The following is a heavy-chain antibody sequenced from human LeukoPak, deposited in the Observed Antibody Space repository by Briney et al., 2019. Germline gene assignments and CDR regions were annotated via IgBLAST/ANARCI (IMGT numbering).Heavy chain of an antibody. D-gene: IGHD6-19*01. CDR3: AKVSSGWYYMDV. V-gene: IGHV3-23*01. CDR1: GFTFSSYG. CDR2: ISGSGGST. J-gene: IGHJ6*03. Sequence: GGSLRLSCAASGFTFSSYGMSWVRQAPGKGLEWVSAISGSGGSTYYADSVKGRFTISRDNSKNTLYLQMNSLRAEDTAVYYCAKVSSGWYYMDVWGKGTTVTISS.